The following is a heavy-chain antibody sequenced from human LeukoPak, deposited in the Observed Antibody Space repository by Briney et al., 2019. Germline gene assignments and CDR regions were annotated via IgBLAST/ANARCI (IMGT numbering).Heavy chain of an antibody. J-gene: IGHJ3*02. CDR3: ARGGLVIVVRMAFDI. CDR1: GGSISSYY. CDR2: IYYSGST. Sequence: SETLSLTCTVSGGSISSYYWSWIRQPPGKGLEWIGYIYYSGSTNYNPSLKSRVTISVDTSKNQFSLKLSSVTAADTAVYYCARGGLVIVVRMAFDIWGQGTMVTVSS. V-gene: IGHV4-59*12. D-gene: IGHD3-22*01.